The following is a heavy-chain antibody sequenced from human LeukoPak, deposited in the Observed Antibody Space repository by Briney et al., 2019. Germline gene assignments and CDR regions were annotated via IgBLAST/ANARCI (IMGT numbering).Heavy chain of an antibody. J-gene: IGHJ4*02. CDR2: IYPGDSDT. D-gene: IGHD3-10*01. CDR1: GYSFTSYW. V-gene: IGHV5-51*01. CDR3: ARLLSGSYYGGLFDY. Sequence: GESLKISCKGSGYSFTSYWIGWVRQMPGKGQERMGIIYPGDSDTRYSPSFQGRVTISADKTISTAYLQWSRLTDSDTAMYYCARLLSGSYYGGLFDYWGQGTLVTVSS.